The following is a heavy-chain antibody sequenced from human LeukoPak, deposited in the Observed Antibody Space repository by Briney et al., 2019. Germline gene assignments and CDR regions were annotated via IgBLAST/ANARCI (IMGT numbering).Heavy chain of an antibody. V-gene: IGHV3-66*01. Sequence: PGGSLRLSSAASGFTVSSNYMSWVRQAPGKGLEWVSVIYSGGSTYYADSVKGRFTISRDNSKNTLYLQMNSLRAEYTAVYYCEITHNRDGYNWDYWGQGTLVTVSS. CDR3: EITHNRDGYNWDY. CDR2: IYSGGST. D-gene: IGHD5-24*01. CDR1: GFTVSSNY. J-gene: IGHJ4*02.